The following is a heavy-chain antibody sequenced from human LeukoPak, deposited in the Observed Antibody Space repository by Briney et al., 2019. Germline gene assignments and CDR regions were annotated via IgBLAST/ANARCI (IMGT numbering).Heavy chain of an antibody. CDR2: IYYSGST. CDR3: ARAPYDSSGYYYFDY. V-gene: IGHV4-31*03. Sequence: SETLSLTCTVSGGSVSSGGYYWSWIRQHPGKGLEWIGYIYYSGSTYYNPSLKSRVTISVDTSKNQFSLRLSSLTAADTAVYYCARAPYDSSGYYYFDYWGQGTLVTVSS. D-gene: IGHD3-22*01. J-gene: IGHJ4*02. CDR1: GGSVSSGGYY.